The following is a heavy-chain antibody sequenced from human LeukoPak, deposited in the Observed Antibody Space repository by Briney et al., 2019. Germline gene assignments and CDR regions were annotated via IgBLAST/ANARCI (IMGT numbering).Heavy chain of an antibody. CDR2: VNHSGST. CDR1: GGSFSSYY. V-gene: IGHV4-34*01. CDR3: ARGLYYYDSSGQRPDDAFDI. J-gene: IGHJ3*02. D-gene: IGHD3-22*01. Sequence: SETLSLTCAVYGGSFSSYYWRWIRQPPGKGLEWIGDVNHSGSTNYNPSLKSRVTISVDASKHQFFLKLSSVTAADTAVYYCARGLYYYDSSGQRPDDAFDIWGQGTMVTVSS.